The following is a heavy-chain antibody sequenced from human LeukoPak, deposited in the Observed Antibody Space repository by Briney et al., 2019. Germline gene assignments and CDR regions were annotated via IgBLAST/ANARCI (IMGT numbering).Heavy chain of an antibody. CDR1: GYSISSGYY. J-gene: IGHJ5*02. V-gene: IGHV4-38-2*01. Sequence: AETLSLTCAVSGYSISSGYYWGWIRPPPGKGLGGIGIIYHSGSNYYNAPVKRRVTISVDTAKNQLSLKLSSVTAADTAVYYCARPLIAAAGNWFDPWGQGPLVTVPS. CDR2: IYHSGSN. CDR3: ARPLIAAAGNWFDP. D-gene: IGHD6-13*01.